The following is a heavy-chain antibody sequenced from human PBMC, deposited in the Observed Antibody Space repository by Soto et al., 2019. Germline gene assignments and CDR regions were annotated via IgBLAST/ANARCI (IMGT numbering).Heavy chain of an antibody. CDR1: GLSFSLFW. V-gene: IGHV3-7*03. J-gene: IGHJ4*02. CDR3: ARTGWPQSSYYFDY. D-gene: IGHD3-16*01. CDR2: INEDGSEK. Sequence: GGSLRLSCAASGLSFSLFWMSWVRQTPGKGLEWVANINEDGSEKFFADSVKGRFTISRDNAKNSLSLQMNSLTADDTAVYYCARTGWPQSSYYFDYWGQGTLVTVSS.